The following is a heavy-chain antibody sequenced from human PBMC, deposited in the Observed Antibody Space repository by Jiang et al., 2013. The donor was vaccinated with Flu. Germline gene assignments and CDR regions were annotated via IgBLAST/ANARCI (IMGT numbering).Heavy chain of an antibody. J-gene: IGHJ4*02. V-gene: IGHV1-69*04. CDR3: ARGGRDGYNWNYFDY. D-gene: IGHD5-24*01. Sequence: GRVTITADKSTSTAYMELSSLRSEDTAVYYCARGGRDGYNWNYFDYWGQGTLVTVSS.